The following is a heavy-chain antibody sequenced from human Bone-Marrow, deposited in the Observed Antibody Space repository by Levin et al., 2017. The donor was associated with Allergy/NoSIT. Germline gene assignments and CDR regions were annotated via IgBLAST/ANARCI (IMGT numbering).Heavy chain of an antibody. V-gene: IGHV5-51*01. CDR1: GYSFTSYW. J-gene: IGHJ6*03. Sequence: GESLKISCKGSGYSFTSYWIGWVRQMPGKGLEWMGIIYPGDSDTRYSPSFQGQVTISADKSISTAYLQWSSLKASDTAMYYCARVLRYPSRTYYMDVWGKGTTVTVSS. CDR3: ARVLRYPSRTYYMDV. CDR2: IYPGDSDT. D-gene: IGHD3-9*01.